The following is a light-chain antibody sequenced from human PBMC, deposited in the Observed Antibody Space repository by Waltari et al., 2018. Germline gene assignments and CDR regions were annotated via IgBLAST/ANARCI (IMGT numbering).Light chain of an antibody. V-gene: IGKV4-1*01. CDR2: WAS. CDR1: QSVLYSPNNKNY. J-gene: IGKJ1*01. CDR3: QQYHSVPRT. Sequence: DIVLTQSPDSLAVSLGARATINCKSSQSVLYSPNNKNYLGWFQQKAGQPPKLLIYWASRREYGVPARFSGSGSGTDFTLTISSLQAEDVAVYYCQQYHSVPRTFGQGTKVEI.